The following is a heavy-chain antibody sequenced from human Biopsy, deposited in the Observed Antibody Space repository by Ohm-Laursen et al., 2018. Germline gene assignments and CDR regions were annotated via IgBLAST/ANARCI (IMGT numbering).Heavy chain of an antibody. CDR3: AGLAQIYGDSPFDP. CDR1: GHTLTGHY. D-gene: IGHD4-17*01. CDR2: MNPDSGGT. Sequence: ASVKVSCKASGHTLTGHYMHWVRQAPGQGPEWMGWMNPDSGGTKYAQKFQGRVTMTRDTSISTAYMELSSLRSDDTAVYYCAGLAQIYGDSPFDPWGQGTLVTVSS. J-gene: IGHJ5*02. V-gene: IGHV1-2*02.